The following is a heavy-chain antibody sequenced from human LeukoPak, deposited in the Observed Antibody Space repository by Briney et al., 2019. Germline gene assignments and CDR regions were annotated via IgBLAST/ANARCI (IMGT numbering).Heavy chain of an antibody. D-gene: IGHD3-9*01. CDR1: GFTFSSYG. V-gene: IGHV3-30*02. CDR2: IRYDGSNK. J-gene: IGHJ5*02. Sequence: GGSLRLSCAASGFTFSSYGMHWVRQAPGKGLEWVAFIRYDGSNKYYADSVKGRFTISRDNSKNTLYLQMNSLRAEDTAVYYCAKPYYDILTGGDWFDPWGQGTLVTVSS. CDR3: AKPYYDILTGGDWFDP.